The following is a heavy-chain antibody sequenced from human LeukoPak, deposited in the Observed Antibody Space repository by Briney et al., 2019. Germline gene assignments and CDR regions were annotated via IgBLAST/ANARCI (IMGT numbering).Heavy chain of an antibody. CDR2: ISYDGSNK. V-gene: IGHV3-30-3*01. Sequence: GGSLRLSCAASGFTFSSYAMHWVRQAPGKGLEWVAVISYDGSNKYYADSVKGRFTISRDNSKNTLYLQMNSLRAEDTAVYYCARESAWDYVWGSYRHFDYWGQGTLVIVSS. CDR3: ARESAWDYVWGSYRHFDY. D-gene: IGHD3-16*02. J-gene: IGHJ4*02. CDR1: GFTFSSYA.